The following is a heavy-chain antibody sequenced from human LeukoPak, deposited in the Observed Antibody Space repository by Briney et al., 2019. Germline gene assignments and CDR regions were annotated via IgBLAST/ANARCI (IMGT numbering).Heavy chain of an antibody. Sequence: GGSLRLSCAASGFTFDDYAMHWVRQAPGKGLEWVSLISWDGGSTYYADSVKGRFTISRDNSKNSLYLQMNSLRAEDTALYYCAKDASGYDPYYFDYWGQGTLVTVSS. D-gene: IGHD5-12*01. CDR3: AKDASGYDPYYFDY. CDR2: ISWDGGST. V-gene: IGHV3-43D*03. CDR1: GFTFDDYA. J-gene: IGHJ4*02.